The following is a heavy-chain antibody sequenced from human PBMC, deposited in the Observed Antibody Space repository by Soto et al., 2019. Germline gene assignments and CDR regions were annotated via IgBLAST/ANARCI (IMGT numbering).Heavy chain of an antibody. Sequence: PSETLSLTCTVSGGSISSSSYYWGWIRQPPGKGLEWIGSIYYSGSTYYNPSLKSRVTISVDTSKNQFSLKLSSVTAADTAVYYCARVLTMVRGVTTYYYYYYMDVWGKGTTVT. CDR2: IYYSGST. J-gene: IGHJ6*03. CDR3: ARVLTMVRGVTTYYYYYYMDV. D-gene: IGHD3-10*01. V-gene: IGHV4-39*01. CDR1: GGSISSSSYY.